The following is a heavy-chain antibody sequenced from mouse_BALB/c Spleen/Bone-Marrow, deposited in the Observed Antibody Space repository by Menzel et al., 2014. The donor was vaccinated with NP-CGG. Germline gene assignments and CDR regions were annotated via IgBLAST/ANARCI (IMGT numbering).Heavy chain of an antibody. CDR2: INNGGGST. D-gene: IGHD2-14*01. J-gene: IGHJ4*01. Sequence: VESGGSLKLSCAASGFTLIAYTMSWVRQTPEKRLEWVAYINNGGGSTYYPDTVKGRFTISRDNAKNTLYLQMSSLKSEDTAMYYCARHGEERPVLAMDYWGQGTSVTVSS. CDR3: ARHGEERPVLAMDY. V-gene: IGHV5-12-2*01. CDR1: GFTLIAYT.